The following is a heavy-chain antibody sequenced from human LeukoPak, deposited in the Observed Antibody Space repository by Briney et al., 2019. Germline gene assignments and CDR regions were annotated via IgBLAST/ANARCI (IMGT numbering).Heavy chain of an antibody. CDR1: GFTFSGSV. D-gene: IGHD6-13*01. V-gene: IGHV3-73*01. J-gene: IGHJ3*02. CDR3: SRLEDSSPIEVALDI. CDR2: IRSKRNNYAT. Sequence: HPGGSLRLSCAASGFTFSGSVMHWVRQAAGKRLEWVGRIRSKRNNYATAYAASVKGRFTISRDDSKNTVYLHMDSLKTEDTALYYCSRLEDSSPIEVALDIWGQGTVVTVSS.